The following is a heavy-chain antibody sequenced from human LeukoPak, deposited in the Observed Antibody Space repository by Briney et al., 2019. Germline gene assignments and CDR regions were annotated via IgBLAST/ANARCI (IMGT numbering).Heavy chain of an antibody. CDR3: ARDMVVNAIRTWYFDL. V-gene: IGHV3-21*01. J-gene: IGHJ2*01. CDR1: GFTFSSYS. CDR2: ISSSSSYI. Sequence: GGSLRLSCAASGFTFSSYSMNWVRQAPGKGLEWVSSISSSSSYIYYADSVKGRFTISRDNAKNSLYLQMDSLRAEDTAVYYCARDMVVNAIRTWYFDLWGRGTLVTVSS. D-gene: IGHD2-21*01.